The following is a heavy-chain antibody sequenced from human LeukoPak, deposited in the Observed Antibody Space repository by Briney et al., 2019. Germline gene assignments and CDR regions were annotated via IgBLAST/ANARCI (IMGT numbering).Heavy chain of an antibody. D-gene: IGHD4-17*01. CDR2: IKSYGSIT. Sequence: PGGSLRLSCAASGFTFSSYRMHWVRQAPGKGLVWVARIKSYGSITTYADSVKGRFTISRDNAKNTLDLQINSLRAEDTAVYYCAREPFYGDAGLDSWGQGTLVTVSS. V-gene: IGHV3-74*01. J-gene: IGHJ4*02. CDR1: GFTFSSYR. CDR3: AREPFYGDAGLDS.